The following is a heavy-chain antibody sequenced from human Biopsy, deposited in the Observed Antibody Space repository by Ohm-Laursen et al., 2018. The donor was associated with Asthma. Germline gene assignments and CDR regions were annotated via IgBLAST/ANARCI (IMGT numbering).Heavy chain of an antibody. D-gene: IGHD3-22*01. CDR1: YGSITSGGYY. J-gene: IGHJ4*02. CDR2: IYYSGST. CDR3: ARAQDYYDSRGYYRSFDY. Sequence: SETLSLTCTVSYGSITSGGYYWTWIRQHPGKGLEWIGFIYYSGSTYYNPSLKSRVSISMDTSKNQFSLKLSSVTAADTAVYYCARAQDYYDSRGYYRSFDYWGQGTLVTASS. V-gene: IGHV4-31*03.